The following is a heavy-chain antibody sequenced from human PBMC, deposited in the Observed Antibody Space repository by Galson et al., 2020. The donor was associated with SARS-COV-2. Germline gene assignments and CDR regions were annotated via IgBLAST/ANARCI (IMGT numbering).Heavy chain of an antibody. J-gene: IGHJ4*02. CDR3: STHGREVHIGVVIVMDYFDY. CDR2: IKSKTDGGTT. CDR1: GFTFSNAW. D-gene: IGHD2-21*01. V-gene: IGHV3-15*01. Sequence: GGSLRLSCAASGFTFSNAWMSWVRQAPGKGLEWVGRIKSKTDGGTTDYAAPVNGRFTISRDDSKNTLYLQMNSLKTEDTAVYYCSTHGREVHIGVVIVMDYFDYWGQGTLVTVSS.